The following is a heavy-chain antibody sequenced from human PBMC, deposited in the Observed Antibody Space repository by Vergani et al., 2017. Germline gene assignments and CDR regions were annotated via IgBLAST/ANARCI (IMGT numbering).Heavy chain of an antibody. CDR3: AVGRFPGLERTYDC. Sequence: QVQLVQSGAEVKKPGSSVKVSCKASGGTFSSYAITWVRQAPGQGLEWMGGIITIFGTANYAQKFQGRVSITADESTSTVDMELSSLRSDDRAVYYCAVGRFPGLERTYDCWGQGTLVIVSS. CDR1: GGTFSSYA. D-gene: IGHD1-1*01. CDR2: IITIFGTA. J-gene: IGHJ4*02. V-gene: IGHV1-69*01.